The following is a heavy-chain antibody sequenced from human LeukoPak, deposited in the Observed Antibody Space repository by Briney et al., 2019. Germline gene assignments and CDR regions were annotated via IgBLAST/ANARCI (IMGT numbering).Heavy chain of an antibody. D-gene: IGHD3-16*02. V-gene: IGHV3-74*01. CDR3: ARSYDYVWGSYRY. J-gene: IGHJ4*02. CDR1: GFTFSDYW. CDR2: INSDGSST. Sequence: PGGSLRLSCAASGFTFSDYWMHWVRQIPGKGLVWVSRINSDGSSTNYADSVRGRFTISRDNAKNTLYLQMNSLRVVDTAVYYCARSYDYVWGSYRYWGQGTLVTDSS.